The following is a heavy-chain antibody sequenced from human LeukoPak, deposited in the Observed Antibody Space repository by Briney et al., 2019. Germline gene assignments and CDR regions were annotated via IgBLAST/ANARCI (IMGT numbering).Heavy chain of an antibody. CDR2: IYYSGTT. V-gene: IGHV4-39*01. D-gene: IGHD3-22*01. CDR3: ARMIGDDAFDI. CDR1: GGSISSSSYY. Sequence: SGTLSLTCTGSGGSISSSSYYWDWIRQPPGKGLEWIGTIYYSGTTYYNPSLKSRVTISVDTSRNQFSLKLSSVTATDTAVYYCARMIGDDAFDIWGQGTMVTVSS. J-gene: IGHJ3*02.